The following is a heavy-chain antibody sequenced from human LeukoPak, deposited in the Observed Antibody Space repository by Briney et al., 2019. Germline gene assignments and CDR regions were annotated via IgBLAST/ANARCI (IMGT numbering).Heavy chain of an antibody. D-gene: IGHD5-12*01. V-gene: IGHV1-18*01. CDR3: ARVAKSYYYMDV. Sequence: GASVKVSCKASGYTFTSYGISWVRQAPGQGLEWMGWISAYNGNTNYAQTLQGRVTMTTDTPTSTAYMALRSLRSDDTAVYYCARVAKSYYYMDVWGKGTTVTVSS. CDR1: GYTFTSYG. CDR2: ISAYNGNT. J-gene: IGHJ6*03.